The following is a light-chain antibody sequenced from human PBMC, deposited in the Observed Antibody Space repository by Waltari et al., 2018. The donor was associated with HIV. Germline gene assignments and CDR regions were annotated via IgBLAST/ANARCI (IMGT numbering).Light chain of an antibody. Sequence: IRMTQSPSTLPASVGDRVTITCRASQNINPWLAWYQQRARKAPRLQLYNASTLEQGVPSRFSGGGSETEFTLTIDSLQPDDFGTYCCQQYNIDFCPFGHGTKV. CDR1: QNINPW. J-gene: IGKJ3*01. V-gene: IGKV1-5*03. CDR2: NAS. CDR3: QQYNIDFCP.